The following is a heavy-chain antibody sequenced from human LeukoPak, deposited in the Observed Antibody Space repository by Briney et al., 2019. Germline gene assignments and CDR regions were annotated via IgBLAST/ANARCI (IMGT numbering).Heavy chain of an antibody. Sequence: ASVKVSCKASGGTFSSYAISWVRQAPGQGLEWMGRIIPILGIANYAQKFQGRVTITADKSTSTAYMELSSLRSEDAAVYYCARGDHQTYYFDYWGQGTLVTVSS. CDR2: IIPILGIA. V-gene: IGHV1-69*04. D-gene: IGHD1-14*01. CDR1: GGTFSSYA. J-gene: IGHJ4*02. CDR3: ARGDHQTYYFDY.